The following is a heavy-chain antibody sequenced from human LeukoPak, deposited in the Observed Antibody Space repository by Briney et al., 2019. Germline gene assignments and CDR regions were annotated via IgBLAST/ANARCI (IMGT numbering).Heavy chain of an antibody. CDR1: GFTFSAYN. Sequence: PGGSLRLSCAASGFTFSAYNMNWVRRTPGKGLEWVSSITTSSSYMFYADSVRGRFTISRDSSKNTLYLQMNSLRAEDTAVYYCAKCVILTGRYMDVWGKGTTVTISS. CDR2: ITTSSSYM. V-gene: IGHV3-21*04. J-gene: IGHJ6*03. D-gene: IGHD3-9*01. CDR3: AKCVILTGRYMDV.